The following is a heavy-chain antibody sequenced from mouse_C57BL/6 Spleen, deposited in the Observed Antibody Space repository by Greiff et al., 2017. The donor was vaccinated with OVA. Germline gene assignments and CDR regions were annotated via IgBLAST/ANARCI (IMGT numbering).Heavy chain of an antibody. V-gene: IGHV3-6*01. CDR1: GYSITSGYY. CDR3: ARADYGSSY. D-gene: IGHD1-1*01. CDR2: ISYDGSN. Sequence: EVKLMESGPGLVKPSQSLSLTCSVTGYSITSGYYWNWIRQFPGNKLEWMGYISYDGSNNYNPSLKNRISITRDTSKNQFFLKLNSVTTEDTATYYCARADYGSSYWGQGTTLTVSS. J-gene: IGHJ2*01.